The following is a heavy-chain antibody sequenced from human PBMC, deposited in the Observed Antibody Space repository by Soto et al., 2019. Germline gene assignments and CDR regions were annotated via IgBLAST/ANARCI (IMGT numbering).Heavy chain of an antibody. Sequence: EVQLVESGGGLVKPGGSLRLSCAASGFTFSSYSMNWVRQAPGKGLEWVSSISSSSSYIYYADSVKGRFTISRDNAKNSLYLQMNSLRAEDTAVYYCAIDPYGDYCFDYWGQGTLVTVSS. CDR2: ISSSSSYI. J-gene: IGHJ4*02. D-gene: IGHD4-17*01. CDR3: AIDPYGDYCFDY. CDR1: GFTFSSYS. V-gene: IGHV3-21*01.